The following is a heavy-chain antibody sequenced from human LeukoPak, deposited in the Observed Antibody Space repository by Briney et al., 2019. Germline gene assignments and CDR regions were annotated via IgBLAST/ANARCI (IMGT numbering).Heavy chain of an antibody. CDR1: GFTFSSYA. J-gene: IGHJ4*02. CDR3: ARGDSSGWYYFDY. CDR2: ISSSSSYI. Sequence: PGRSLRLSCAASGFTFSSYAMHWVRQAPGKGLEWVSSISSSSSYIYYADSVKGRFTISRDNAKNSLYLQMNSLRAEDTAVYYCARGDSSGWYYFDYWAREPWSPSPQ. V-gene: IGHV3-21*01. D-gene: IGHD6-19*01.